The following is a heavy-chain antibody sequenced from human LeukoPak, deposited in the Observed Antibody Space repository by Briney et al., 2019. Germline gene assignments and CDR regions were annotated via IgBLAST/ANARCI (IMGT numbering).Heavy chain of an antibody. CDR1: GYTFTSYG. V-gene: IGHV1-18*01. CDR3: ARDRSITMVRGVSPFDY. CDR2: ISAYNGNT. J-gene: IGHJ4*02. D-gene: IGHD3-10*01. Sequence: GASVKVSCKASGYTFTSYGISWVRQAPGQGLERMGWISAYNGNTNYAQKLQGRVTMTTDTSTSTAYMELRSLRSDDTAVYYCARDRSITMVRGVSPFDYWGQGTLVTVSS.